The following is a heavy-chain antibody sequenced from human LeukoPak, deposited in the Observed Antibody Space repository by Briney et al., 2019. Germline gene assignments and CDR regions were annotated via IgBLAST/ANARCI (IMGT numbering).Heavy chain of an antibody. J-gene: IGHJ3*02. Sequence: ASVKVSCKASGYTFTGYYMHWVRQAPGQGLEWMGWINPNSGGTNYAQKFQGRVTMTRDTSISTAYMELSRLRSDDTAVYYCARESTEYYDITGAFDIWGQGTMVTVSS. CDR1: GYTFTGYY. CDR2: INPNSGGT. CDR3: ARESTEYYDITGAFDI. V-gene: IGHV1-2*02. D-gene: IGHD3-22*01.